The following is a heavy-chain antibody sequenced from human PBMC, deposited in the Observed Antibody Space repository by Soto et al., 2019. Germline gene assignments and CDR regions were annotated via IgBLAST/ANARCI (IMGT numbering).Heavy chain of an antibody. CDR1: GYSFSTPS. CDR2: IHSGDSNA. V-gene: IGHV5-51*01. J-gene: IGHJ4*02. D-gene: IGHD2-2*01. Sequence: PGESLKISCKGSGYSFSTPSIGWVRQMPGKGLEWIGNIHSGDSNARYSPSFQGQVTISVDKSISTTYLEWSSLKATDTAFYYCETWRSSHWFDYWGQGTLVTVYS. CDR3: ETWRSSHWFDY.